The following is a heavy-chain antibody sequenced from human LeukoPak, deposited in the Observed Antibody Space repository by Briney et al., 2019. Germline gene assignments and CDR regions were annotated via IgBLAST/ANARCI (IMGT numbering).Heavy chain of an antibody. Sequence: TSETLSLTCAVYGGSFSGYYWSWIRQPPGKGLEWIGEINHSGSTNYNPSLKSRVTISVDTSKNQFSLKLSSVTAADTAVYYCARRRPVRYRGDNWFDPWGQGTLVTVSS. CDR3: ARRRPVRYRGDNWFDP. V-gene: IGHV4-34*01. CDR1: GGSFSGYY. D-gene: IGHD3-10*01. J-gene: IGHJ5*02. CDR2: INHSGST.